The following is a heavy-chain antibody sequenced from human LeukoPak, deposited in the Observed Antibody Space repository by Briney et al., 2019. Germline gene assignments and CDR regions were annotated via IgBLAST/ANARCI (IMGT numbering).Heavy chain of an antibody. V-gene: IGHV3-48*04. D-gene: IGHD3-22*01. CDR1: GFTFSSYS. CDR3: ARDSLPFYYDSSGYCCNFDY. J-gene: IGHJ4*02. Sequence: GGSLRLSCAASGFTFSSYSMNWVRQAPGKGLEWVSYISSSSSTIYYADSVKGRFTISKDNAKNSLYLQMNSLRAEDTAVYYCARDSLPFYYDSSGYCCNFDYWGQGTLVTVSS. CDR2: ISSSSSTI.